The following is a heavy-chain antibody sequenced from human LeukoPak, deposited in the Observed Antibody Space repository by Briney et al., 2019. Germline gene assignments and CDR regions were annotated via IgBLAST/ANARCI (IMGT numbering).Heavy chain of an antibody. J-gene: IGHJ4*02. CDR1: GFTFNSYW. D-gene: IGHD3-16*01. CDR3: ERDFGGY. V-gene: IGHV3-7*05. CDR2: IKEDGSEK. Sequence: GGSLRLSCAASGFTFNSYWMRWVRQAPGKGLEWVANIKEDGSEKYYVDSVKGRFTISRDNAKNSLYLQMNSLRAEDTAVYYCERDFGGYWGQGTLVTVSS.